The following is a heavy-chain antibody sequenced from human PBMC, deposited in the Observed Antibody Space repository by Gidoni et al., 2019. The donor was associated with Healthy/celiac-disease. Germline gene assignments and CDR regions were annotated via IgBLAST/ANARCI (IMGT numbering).Heavy chain of an antibody. J-gene: IGHJ4*02. CDR3: ARGSSPPRY. Sequence: QVQPQQWGPGLFKPSETLSPTRPVYGGSFRGYYWSWIRQPPGKVLEWIGEINHSGSTNYNPSLTSRVTISVDTSKNQFSLKLSSVTAADTAVYYCARGSSPPRYWGQGTLVTVSS. V-gene: IGHV4-34*01. CDR2: INHSGST. CDR1: GGSFRGYY. D-gene: IGHD2-2*01.